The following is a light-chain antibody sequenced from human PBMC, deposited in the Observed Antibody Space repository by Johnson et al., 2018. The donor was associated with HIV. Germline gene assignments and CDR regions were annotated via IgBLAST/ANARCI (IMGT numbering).Light chain of an antibody. CDR2: ENN. CDR3: GTWDSSLSTYV. J-gene: IGLJ1*01. CDR1: SSNIGNNY. Sequence: QSVLTQPPSVSAAPGQKVTISCSGSSSNIGNNYVSWYQQLPGTAPKLLIYENNKRPSGIPDRFSVSKSGTSATLGITGLQTGDEADYYCGTWDSSLSTYVLGSGTKVTVL. V-gene: IGLV1-51*02.